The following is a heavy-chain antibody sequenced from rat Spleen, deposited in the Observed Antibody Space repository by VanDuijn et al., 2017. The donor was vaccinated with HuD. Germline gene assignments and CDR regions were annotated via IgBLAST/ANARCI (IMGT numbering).Heavy chain of an antibody. CDR2: IDSAGST. CDR1: GHSITSSYS. V-gene: IGHV3-3*01. J-gene: IGHJ3*01. D-gene: IGHD1-12*02. CDR3: ARSDGVHYFLPFAD. Sequence: EVQLQESGPGLVQPPQSLPLTCSVTGHSITSSYSWNWIRKFPGNKLEWMGYIDSAGSTNYNPSLKSRISITRDTSKNQFFLQVNSVTTDDTATYYCARSDGVHYFLPFADWGQGSLVTVSS.